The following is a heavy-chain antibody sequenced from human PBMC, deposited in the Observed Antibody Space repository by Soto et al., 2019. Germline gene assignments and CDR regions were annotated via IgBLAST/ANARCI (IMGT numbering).Heavy chain of an antibody. D-gene: IGHD6-19*01. CDR3: ARGVAGSGFDL. Sequence: SQTLSLTCAISGDSVSSNTAAWNWIRSSPSRGLEWLGRTYYRSNWRHDYAVSVKSRITVSPDTSKNHFSLQLSSVTPDDTAVYYCARGVAGSGFDLWGQGTLVTVSS. CDR2: TYYRSNWRH. J-gene: IGHJ4*02. CDR1: GDSVSSNTAA. V-gene: IGHV6-1*01.